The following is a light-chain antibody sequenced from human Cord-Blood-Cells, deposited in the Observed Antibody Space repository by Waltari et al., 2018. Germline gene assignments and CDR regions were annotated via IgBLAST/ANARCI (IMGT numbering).Light chain of an antibody. CDR2: GAS. J-gene: IGKJ2*01. CDR3: QQYGSSPPYT. Sequence: EIVLTQSPGSLSLSPGERATLSCRASQSVSRSYLAWYQQKHGQAPRLLIYGASSRATGIPDRFSGSGSGTDFTLTISRLEPEDFAVYYCQQYGSSPPYTFGQGTKLEIK. CDR1: QSVSRSY. V-gene: IGKV3-20*01.